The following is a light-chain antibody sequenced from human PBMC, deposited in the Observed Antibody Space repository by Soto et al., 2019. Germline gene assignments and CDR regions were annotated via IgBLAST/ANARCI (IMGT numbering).Light chain of an antibody. CDR3: SSYTSSSTPHVV. V-gene: IGLV2-14*01. CDR1: SSDVGGYNY. CDR2: DVS. Sequence: QSALTQPASVSGSPGQSITISCTGTSSDVGGYNYVSWYQQHPGKAPKLMIYDVSNRPSGVSNRFSGSKSGNTASLTISGLQAEDVAEYYCSSYTSSSTPHVVFGGGTQLTVL. J-gene: IGLJ2*01.